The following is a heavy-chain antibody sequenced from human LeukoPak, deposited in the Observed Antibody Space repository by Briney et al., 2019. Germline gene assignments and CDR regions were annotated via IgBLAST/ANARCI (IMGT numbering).Heavy chain of an antibody. CDR1: GVIVRTNY. CDR3: ARDQGSSSGVFDY. J-gene: IGHJ4*02. Sequence: QAGGSLRLSCAASGVIVRTNYMSWVRQAPGKGLEWVSVIYSPGSTYYADSVRGRFTISRDKSSNTLYLQMNSLRAEDTAVYYCARDQGSSSGVFDYWGQGTLVTASS. D-gene: IGHD6-6*01. V-gene: IGHV3-66*01. CDR2: IYSPGST.